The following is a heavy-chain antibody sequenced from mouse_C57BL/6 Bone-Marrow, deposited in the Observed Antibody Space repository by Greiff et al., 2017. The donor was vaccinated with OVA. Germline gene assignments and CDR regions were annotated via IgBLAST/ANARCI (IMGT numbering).Heavy chain of an antibody. J-gene: IGHJ3*01. CDR1: GFNIKDYY. CDR3: APYHRGFAY. Sequence: EVKLQESGAELVKPGASVKLSCTASGFNIKDYYMHWVKQRTEQGLEWIGRIDPEDGETKYAPKFQGKATITADTSSNPAYLQLSSLTSEDTAVYYCAPYHRGFAYWGQGTLVTVSA. D-gene: IGHD2-14*01. CDR2: IDPEDGET. V-gene: IGHV14-2*01.